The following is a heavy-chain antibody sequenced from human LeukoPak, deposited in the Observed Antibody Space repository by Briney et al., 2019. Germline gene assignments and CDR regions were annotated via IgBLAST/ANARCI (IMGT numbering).Heavy chain of an antibody. V-gene: IGHV3-30-3*01. CDR1: GFTFSSYA. Sequence: PGRSLRLSCAASGFTFSSYAMHWVRQAPGKGLEWVAVISYDGSNKYYADSVKGRFTISRDNSKNTLYLQMNSLRAEDTAVYYCARVRYSSGWYVDYWGQGTLVTVSS. CDR2: ISYDGSNK. D-gene: IGHD6-19*01. CDR3: ARVRYSSGWYVDY. J-gene: IGHJ4*02.